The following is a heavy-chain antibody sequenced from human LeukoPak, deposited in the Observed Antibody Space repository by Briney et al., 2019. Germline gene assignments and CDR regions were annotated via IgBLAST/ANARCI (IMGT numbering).Heavy chain of an antibody. V-gene: IGHV3-48*03. CDR2: ISSSGSLI. Sequence: GGSLRLSCAASGFTFSNYEMNWVRQAPGKGPEWVSFISSSGSLIYYADSVKGRFTISRDSAKNSLYLQMDSLRVEDTAVYYCAKVSGSGWHFDHWGQGTLVTVSS. D-gene: IGHD6-19*01. CDR1: GFTFSNYE. J-gene: IGHJ4*02. CDR3: AKVSGSGWHFDH.